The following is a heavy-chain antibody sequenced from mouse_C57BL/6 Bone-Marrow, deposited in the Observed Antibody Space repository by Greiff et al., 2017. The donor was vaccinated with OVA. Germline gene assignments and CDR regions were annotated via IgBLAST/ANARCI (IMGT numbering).Heavy chain of an antibody. CDR2: INPNNGGT. J-gene: IGHJ2*01. CDR3: ARRENSNFLFDY. Sequence: VQLQQSGPELVKPGASVKIPCKASGYTFTDYNMDWVKQSHGKSLEWIGDINPNNGGTIYNQKFKGKATLTVDKSSCTAYMELRSLTSEYTAVYYCARRENSNFLFDYWGQGTTLTVSS. D-gene: IGHD2-5*01. V-gene: IGHV1-18*01. CDR1: GYTFTDYN.